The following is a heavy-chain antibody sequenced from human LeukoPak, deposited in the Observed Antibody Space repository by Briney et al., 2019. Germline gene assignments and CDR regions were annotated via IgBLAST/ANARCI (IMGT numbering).Heavy chain of an antibody. V-gene: IGHV1-24*01. D-gene: IGHD3-3*01. CDR1: GYTLTELS. CDR3: ARGGLRFLSSRHVLFDI. J-gene: IGHJ3*02. CDR2: FDPEDGET. Sequence: ASVKVSCKVSGYTLTELSMHWVRQAPGKGLEWMGGFDPEDGETISAQKFQGRVTMTEDTSTDTAYMELSSLRSEDTAVYYCARGGLRFLSSRHVLFDIWGQGTMVTVSS.